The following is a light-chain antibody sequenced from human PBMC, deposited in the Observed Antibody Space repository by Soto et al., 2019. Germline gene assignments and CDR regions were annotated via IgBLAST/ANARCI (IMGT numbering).Light chain of an antibody. Sequence: QSALTQPASVSGSPGQSITISCTGTSSDVGGYNYVSWYQQHPGKAPKLMIYDVSNRPSGVSNRFSGSKSDNTASLTISGLQAEDEADYYCSSYTSSNTFYVFGTGTKLTVL. CDR3: SSYTSSNTFYV. J-gene: IGLJ1*01. V-gene: IGLV2-14*01. CDR1: SSDVGGYNY. CDR2: DVS.